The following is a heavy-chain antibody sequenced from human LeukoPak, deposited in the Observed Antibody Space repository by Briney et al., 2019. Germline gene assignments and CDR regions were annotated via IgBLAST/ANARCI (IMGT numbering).Heavy chain of an antibody. CDR3: ARLTRRSGNYFDS. CDR1: GGSISSYY. V-gene: IGHV4-59*01. Sequence: SETLSLTCTVSGGSISSYYWSWIRQPPGKGLEWIGYIYYGGSTNYNPSLKSRVTISVDTSKSQFSLKLSSVTAADTAVYYCARLTRRSGNYFDSWGQGTLVTVSS. CDR2: IYYGGST. J-gene: IGHJ4*02. D-gene: IGHD1-1*01.